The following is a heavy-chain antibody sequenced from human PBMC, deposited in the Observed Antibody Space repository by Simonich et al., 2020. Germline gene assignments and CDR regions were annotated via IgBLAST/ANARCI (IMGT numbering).Heavy chain of an antibody. D-gene: IGHD6-6*01. CDR2: GVHEDGET. Sequence: EVQLVQSGAEVKKPGATVKISCKVSGNTFTDYYMHWVQQAPGKGLEWMGLGVHEDGETIYAEKFQGRVTITANTSTDTAYMELSSLRSEDTAVYYCATGFEYSSSSWAFDIWGQGTMVTVSS. J-gene: IGHJ3*02. CDR3: ATGFEYSSSSWAFDI. V-gene: IGHV1-69-2*01. CDR1: GNTFTDYY.